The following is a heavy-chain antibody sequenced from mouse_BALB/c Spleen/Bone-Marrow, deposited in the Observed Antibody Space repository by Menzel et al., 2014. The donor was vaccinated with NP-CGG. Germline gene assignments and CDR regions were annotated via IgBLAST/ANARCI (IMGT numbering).Heavy chain of an antibody. CDR3: ARGGDYYGSSSFAY. CDR1: GYTFTGYW. V-gene: IGHV1S41*01. J-gene: IGHJ3*01. Sequence: DLVKPRASVKLSCKASGYTFTGYWINWIKQRPGQGLEWIGRIAPGSGSTYYNEMFKGKATLTVDTSSSTAYIQLSSLSSEDSAVYFCARGGDYYGSSSFAYWGQGTLVTVSA. D-gene: IGHD1-1*01. CDR2: IAPGSGST.